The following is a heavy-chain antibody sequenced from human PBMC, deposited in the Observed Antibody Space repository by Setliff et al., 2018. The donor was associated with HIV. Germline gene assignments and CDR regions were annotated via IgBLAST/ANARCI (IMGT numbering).Heavy chain of an antibody. CDR1: GGSVSSYH. Sequence: PSETLSFTCTVSGGSVSSYHWTWIRQPPGKGLEWIGNIYYIGITNYYPSLESRVTISVDTSKDQFSLKLSSVTAADTAMYYCARDMTTVTYYYYYYYMDVWGKGTTVTVSS. J-gene: IGHJ6*03. CDR2: IYYIGIT. V-gene: IGHV4-59*02. D-gene: IGHD4-17*01. CDR3: ARDMTTVTYYYYYYYMDV.